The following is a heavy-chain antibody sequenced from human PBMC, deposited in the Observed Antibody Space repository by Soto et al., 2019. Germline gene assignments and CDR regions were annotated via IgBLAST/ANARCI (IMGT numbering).Heavy chain of an antibody. CDR3: ARVSPGFHNEFDP. Sequence: SETLSLTSTVSGGSISSGGYYSSWFRQHPGKSLAWFGYVYYSGRTYYNPSLKIRVTISVDMSKNQFCLKLSSVTAADTAVYYCARVSPGFHNEFDPWGQGTLVTVSS. V-gene: IGHV4-31*02. CDR1: GGSISSGGYY. J-gene: IGHJ5*02. D-gene: IGHD3-3*01. CDR2: VYYSGRT.